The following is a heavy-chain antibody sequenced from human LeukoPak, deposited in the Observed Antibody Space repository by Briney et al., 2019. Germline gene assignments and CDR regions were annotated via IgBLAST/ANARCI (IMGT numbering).Heavy chain of an antibody. D-gene: IGHD3-10*01. CDR2: ISSSGSSYI. CDR3: ARWPLDYYGSGSYYPYYYYGVDV. CDR1: GFTCSSFS. Sequence: GGSLRLSCAASGFTCSSFSMNWLRQAPGKGLEWVSSISSSGSSYIYYSDSVQGRFTISRDNAKNSLYLQMNRLRAEDTAVYYCARWPLDYYGSGSYYPYYYYGVDVWGQGTTVTVSS. V-gene: IGHV3-21*01. J-gene: IGHJ6*02.